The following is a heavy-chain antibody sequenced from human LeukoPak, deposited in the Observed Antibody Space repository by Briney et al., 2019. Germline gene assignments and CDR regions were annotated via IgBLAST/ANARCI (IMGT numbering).Heavy chain of an antibody. J-gene: IGHJ6*02. CDR2: ISWNSGSI. Sequence: GGSLRLSCAASGFTFDDYAMHWVRQAPGKGLEWVSGISWNSGSIGYADSVKGRFTISRDNAKNSLYLQMNSLRAEDTALYYCAKETAAEYYYYYYGMDVWGQGTTVTVSS. D-gene: IGHD6-25*01. V-gene: IGHV3-9*01. CDR3: AKETAAEYYYYYYGMDV. CDR1: GFTFDDYA.